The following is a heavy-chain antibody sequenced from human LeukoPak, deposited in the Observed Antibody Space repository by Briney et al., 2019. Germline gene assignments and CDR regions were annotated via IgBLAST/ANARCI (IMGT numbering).Heavy chain of an antibody. CDR1: GGSFSGYY. CDR3: ARFSDPVVSGYYNFDY. Sequence: SETLSLTCAVYGGSFSGYYWSWIRQPPGKGLEWIGEINHSGSTNYNPSLKSRVTISVDTSKNQFSLKLSSVTAADTAVYYCARFSDPVVSGYYNFDYWGQGTLVTVSS. CDR2: INHSGST. V-gene: IGHV4-34*01. J-gene: IGHJ4*02. D-gene: IGHD3-22*01.